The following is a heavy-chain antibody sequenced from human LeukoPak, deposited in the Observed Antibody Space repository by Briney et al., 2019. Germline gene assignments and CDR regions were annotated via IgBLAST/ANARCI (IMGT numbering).Heavy chain of an antibody. J-gene: IGHJ4*02. CDR1: GYTFTNYH. Sequence: ASVTVSCKASGYTFTNYHINWVRQASGQGLEWMGWMNPNNGDSVYAQNLQGRVTITTDTSISTAYMELRILRSDDTAVYFCARTTSMTASGYDYWGQGTLVTVSS. V-gene: IGHV1-8*03. CDR2: MNPNNGDS. CDR3: ARTTSMTASGYDY. D-gene: IGHD4-17*01.